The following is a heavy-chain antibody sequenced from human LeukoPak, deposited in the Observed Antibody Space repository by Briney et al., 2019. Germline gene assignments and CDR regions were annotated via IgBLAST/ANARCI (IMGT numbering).Heavy chain of an antibody. Sequence: PEGSLRLSCAASGFTFSSYWMSWVRQAPEKGLEWVANIKQDGSEKYYVDSVKGRFTISRDNAKNSLYLQMNSLRAEDRDVYYCARGVMYPDYWGQGTLVTVSS. D-gene: IGHD2-2*01. V-gene: IGHV3-7*01. CDR2: IKQDGSEK. J-gene: IGHJ4*02. CDR3: ARGVMYPDY. CDR1: GFTFSSYW.